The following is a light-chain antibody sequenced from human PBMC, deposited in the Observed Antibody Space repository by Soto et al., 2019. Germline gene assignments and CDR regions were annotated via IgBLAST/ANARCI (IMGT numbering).Light chain of an antibody. CDR1: QGISNY. CDR2: AAS. CDR3: QKYNRAPGA. V-gene: IGKV1-27*01. Sequence: DSQMTQSPSSLSASVGDRVTITCRASQGISNYLAWYQQKPGKVPKHLTYAASTLQSGVPSRFSGSGSGTDFTLTISSLQAEDVATYCCQKYNRAPGAFGPGTIVDIK. J-gene: IGKJ3*01.